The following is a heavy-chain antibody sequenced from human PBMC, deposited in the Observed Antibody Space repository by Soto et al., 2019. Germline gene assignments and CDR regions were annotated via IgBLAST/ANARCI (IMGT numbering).Heavy chain of an antibody. D-gene: IGHD3-10*01. CDR1: GFTFSSYS. J-gene: IGHJ6*02. CDR2: ISSSSSTI. CDR3: ARASLGMVYYGMDV. Sequence: GGSLRLSCAASGFTFSSYSMNWVRQAPGKGLEWVSYISSSSSTIYYADSVKGRFTISRDNAKNSLYLQMNSLRDEDTAVYYCARASLGMVYYGMDVWGPGTKVTVYS. V-gene: IGHV3-48*02.